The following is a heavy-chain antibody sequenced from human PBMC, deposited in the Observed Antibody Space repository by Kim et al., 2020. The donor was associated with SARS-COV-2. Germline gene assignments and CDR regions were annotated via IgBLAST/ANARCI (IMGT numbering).Heavy chain of an antibody. CDR2: IIPILGIA. V-gene: IGHV1-69*04. D-gene: IGHD2-15*01. CDR3: AREVVVVVAATRWFDP. J-gene: IGHJ5*02. Sequence: SVKVSCKASGGTFSSYAISWVRQAPGQGLEWMGRIIPILGIANYAQKFQGRVTITADKSTSTAYMELSSLRSEDTAVYYCAREVVVVVAATRWFDPWGQGTLVTVSS. CDR1: GGTFSSYA.